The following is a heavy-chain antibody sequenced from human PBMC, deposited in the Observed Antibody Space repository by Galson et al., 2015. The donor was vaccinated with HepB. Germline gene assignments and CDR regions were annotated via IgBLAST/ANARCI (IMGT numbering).Heavy chain of an antibody. Sequence: TLSLTCAVSGDSISNNHWWNWVRQPPGKGLEWIGQISHSGSTYYTPSLKSRVTVSVDKSKNQFSLNLSSVIAADTAVYFCARRHGLSNAFDIWGQGTMITVS. CDR3: ARRHGLSNAFDI. CDR1: GDSISNNHW. J-gene: IGHJ3*02. V-gene: IGHV4-4*01. CDR2: ISHSGST. D-gene: IGHD2-8*01.